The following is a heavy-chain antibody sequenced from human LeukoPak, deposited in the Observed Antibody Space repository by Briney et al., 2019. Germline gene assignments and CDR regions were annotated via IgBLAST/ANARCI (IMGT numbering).Heavy chain of an antibody. D-gene: IGHD5-18*01. CDR1: GFTFSLYE. J-gene: IGHJ4*02. Sequence: PGGSLRLSCAASGFTFSLYEMHWVRQAPGRGLEWVSYISNSGSTIYYADSMKGRFTISRDNAKNSLYLQMNSLRAEDTAVYYCARRLGSYGLYYFDYWGQGTLVTVSS. CDR2: ISNSGSTI. V-gene: IGHV3-48*03. CDR3: ARRLGSYGLYYFDY.